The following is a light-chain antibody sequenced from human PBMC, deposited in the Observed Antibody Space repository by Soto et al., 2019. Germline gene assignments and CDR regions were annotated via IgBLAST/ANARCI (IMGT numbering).Light chain of an antibody. Sequence: DSQMTQSPSTLSASVGDRVTITCRASQSISSWLAWYQQKPGKAPKLLIYKASSLESGVPSRFSGSGSGTEFTLTISSLQPDDFATYYCQQYNSYSPLPFGQGIKVEIK. CDR3: QQYNSYSPLP. CDR1: QSISSW. CDR2: KAS. V-gene: IGKV1-5*03. J-gene: IGKJ1*01.